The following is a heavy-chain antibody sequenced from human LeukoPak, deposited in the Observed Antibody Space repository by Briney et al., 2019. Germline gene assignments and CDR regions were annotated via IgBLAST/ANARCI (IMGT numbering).Heavy chain of an antibody. CDR2: IYYSGST. J-gene: IGHJ4*02. V-gene: IGHV4-59*08. Sequence: SETLSLTCTVSGGSISSYYWSWIRQPPGKGLEWIGYIYYSGSTNYNPSLKSRVTISVDTSKNQFSLKLSSVTAADTAVYYCAGERVMNFDYWGQGTLVTVSS. D-gene: IGHD2-21*01. CDR1: GGSISSYY. CDR3: AGERVMNFDY.